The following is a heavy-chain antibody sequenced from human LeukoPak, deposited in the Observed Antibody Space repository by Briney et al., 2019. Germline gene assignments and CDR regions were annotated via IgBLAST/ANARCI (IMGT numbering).Heavy chain of an antibody. CDR3: ARDRTCTSCYVYYYYYMDV. CDR1: GFTFSSYW. V-gene: IGHV3-7*01. D-gene: IGHD2-2*01. Sequence: GGSLRLSCAASGFTFSSYWMSWVRQAPGKGLEWVANIKQDGSEKYYVDSVKGRFTISRDNAKNSLYLQMNSLRAEDTAVYYCARDRTCTSCYVYYYYYMDVWGKGTTVTVSS. CDR2: IKQDGSEK. J-gene: IGHJ6*03.